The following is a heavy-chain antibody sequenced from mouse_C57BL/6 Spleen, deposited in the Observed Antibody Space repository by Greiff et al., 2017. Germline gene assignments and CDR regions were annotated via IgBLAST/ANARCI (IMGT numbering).Heavy chain of an antibody. CDR1: GFSLTSYG. D-gene: IGHD1-1*01. J-gene: IGHJ1*03. CDR2: IWSGGST. CDR3: ARNYGYGSSYWYFDV. Sequence: VQLVESGPGLVQPSQSLSITCTVSGFSLTSYGVHWVRQSPGKGLEWLGVIWSGGSTDYNAAFISRLSISKDNSKSQVFFKMNSLQADDTAIYYCARNYGYGSSYWYFDVWGTGTTVTVSS. V-gene: IGHV2-2*01.